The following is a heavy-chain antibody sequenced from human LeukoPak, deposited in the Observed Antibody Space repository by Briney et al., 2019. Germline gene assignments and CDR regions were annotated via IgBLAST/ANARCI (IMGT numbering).Heavy chain of an antibody. CDR1: GFIFSRYA. J-gene: IGHJ4*02. V-gene: IGHV3-30*04. Sequence: PGGSLRLSRAASGFIFSRYAMHWVRQAPGKGLEWVALISYDGSKKYYADSVKGRFTISRDNSKNTLYLQMNSLRAEDTAVYYCATAHCNGDCFSVSYFDYWGQGTLVTVSS. CDR2: ISYDGSKK. CDR3: ATAHCNGDCFSVSYFDY. D-gene: IGHD2-21*02.